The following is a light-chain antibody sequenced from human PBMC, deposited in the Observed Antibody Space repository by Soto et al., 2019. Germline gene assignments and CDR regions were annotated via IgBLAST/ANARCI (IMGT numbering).Light chain of an antibody. CDR1: QSVSSSY. CDR3: QQYGSSPPVT. CDR2: GAS. Sequence: EIVLTQSPGTLSLSPGERATLSCRASQSVSSSYLAWYQQKPGQAPRLLIYGASIRATGIPDRFSGSGSGTDFTLTISRLEPEDFAVYYCQQYGSSPPVTFGPGTKVDIK. V-gene: IGKV3-20*01. J-gene: IGKJ3*01.